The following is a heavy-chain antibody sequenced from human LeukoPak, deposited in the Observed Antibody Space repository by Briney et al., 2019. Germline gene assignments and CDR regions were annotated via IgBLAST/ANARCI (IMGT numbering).Heavy chain of an antibody. J-gene: IGHJ6*04. CDR3: VGRYYYGSGSADPPYYYGMDV. CDR2: INHSGST. D-gene: IGHD3-10*01. CDR1: GGSFSGYY. V-gene: IGHV4-34*01. Sequence: SETLSLTCAVYGGSFSGYYWSWIRQPPGKGLEWIGGINHSGSTNYNPSLKSRVTISVDTSKNQFSLKLSSVTAADTAVYYCVGRYYYGSGSADPPYYYGMDVWGKGTTVTVSS.